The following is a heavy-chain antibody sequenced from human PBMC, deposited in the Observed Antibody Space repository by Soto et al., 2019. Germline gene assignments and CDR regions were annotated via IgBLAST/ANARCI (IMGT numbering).Heavy chain of an antibody. V-gene: IGHV3-30*18. CDR3: AKDSTNGVRGSDY. D-gene: IGHD2-8*01. J-gene: IGHJ4*02. Sequence: GGSLRLSCAASGFTFSSYGMHWVRQAPGKGLEWVAVISYDGSNKYYADSVKGRFTISRDNSKNTLYLQMNSLRAEDTAVYYCAKDSTNGVRGSDYWGQGTLVTVSS. CDR1: GFTFSSYG. CDR2: ISYDGSNK.